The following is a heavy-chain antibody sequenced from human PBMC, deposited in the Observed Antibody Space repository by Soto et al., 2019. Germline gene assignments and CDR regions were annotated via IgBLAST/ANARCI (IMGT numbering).Heavy chain of an antibody. J-gene: IGHJ6*02. CDR2: IYNSGST. D-gene: IGHD3-3*01. CDR3: ARDGGFYYGMDV. V-gene: IGHV4-59*01. Sequence: ATLCRSPTGSGDSISSACWTWIRQPPGKGLEWIGYIYNSGSTNYNPSLKSRVTISVDTSKNQFSLKLSSVTAADTAVYYCARDGGFYYGMDVWGQGTTVT. CDR1: GDSISSAC.